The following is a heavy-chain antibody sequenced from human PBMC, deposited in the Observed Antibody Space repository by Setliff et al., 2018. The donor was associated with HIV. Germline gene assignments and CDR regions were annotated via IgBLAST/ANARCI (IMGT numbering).Heavy chain of an antibody. D-gene: IGHD2-2*01. CDR2: INHSGST. J-gene: IGHJ6*02. Sequence: PSETLSLTCAVYGGSFSGYYWSWIRQPPGKGLEWIGEINHSGSTNYNPSLKSRVTISVDTSMDQFSLKLNSVTAADTAVYYCARGRSCSSSSCYLVYYYYYGMDVWGHGSTVTVSS. CDR1: GGSFSGYY. CDR3: ARGRSCSSSSCYLVYYYYYGMDV. V-gene: IGHV4-34*01.